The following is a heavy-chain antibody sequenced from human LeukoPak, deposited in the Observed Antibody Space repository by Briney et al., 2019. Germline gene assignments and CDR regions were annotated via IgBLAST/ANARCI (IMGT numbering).Heavy chain of an antibody. CDR2: IYPRDGST. Sequence: ASVKVSCKASGYTFTNNYLHWVRQAPGQELEWMGMIYPRDGSTSYAQNFQGRVTVTRDTSTTTVHMELRGLRSEDTAVYYCARDQEGFDYWGQGTVVTVSP. V-gene: IGHV1-46*01. CDR1: GYTFTNNY. CDR3: ARDQEGFDY. J-gene: IGHJ4*02.